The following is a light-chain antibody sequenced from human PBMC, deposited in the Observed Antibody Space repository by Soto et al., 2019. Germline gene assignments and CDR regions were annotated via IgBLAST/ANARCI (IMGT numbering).Light chain of an antibody. CDR3: QQYNNWPPST. Sequence: EIVMTQSPATLSVSPGERATPSCRASQSVSSKLAWYQQKPGQAPRLLIYGASTRATGIPARFSGSGSGTDFTLTISSLQSEDFAVYYCQQYNNWPPSTFGQGTKVDIK. CDR2: GAS. V-gene: IGKV3-15*01. J-gene: IGKJ1*01. CDR1: QSVSSK.